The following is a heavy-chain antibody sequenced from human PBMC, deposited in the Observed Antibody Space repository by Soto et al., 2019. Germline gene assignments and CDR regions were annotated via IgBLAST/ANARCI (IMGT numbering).Heavy chain of an antibody. CDR1: GFTFSDYY. V-gene: IGHV3-11*01. J-gene: IGHJ6*03. CDR3: ARDFSGYSSSSWLNYYYYYMDV. CDR2: ISSSGSTI. D-gene: IGHD6-6*01. Sequence: QVQLVESGGGLVKPGGSLRLSCAASGFTFSDYYMSWIRQAPGKGLEWVSYISSSGSTIYYADSVKGRFTISRDNAKNSLYLQMNSLRAKDTAVYYCARDFSGYSSSSWLNYYYYYMDVWGKGTTVTVSS.